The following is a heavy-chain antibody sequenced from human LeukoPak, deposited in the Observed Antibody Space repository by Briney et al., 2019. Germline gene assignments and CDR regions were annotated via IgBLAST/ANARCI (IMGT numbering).Heavy chain of an antibody. V-gene: IGHV4-59*01. Sequence: KPSETLSLTCTVSGGSISSYYWSWIRQPPGKGLEWIGYIYYSGSTNYNPSLKSRVTISVDTSKNQFSLELSSVTAADTAVYYCARDRYYYGSGSYSTDWYFDLWGRGTLVTVSS. CDR1: GGSISSYY. J-gene: IGHJ2*01. CDR2: IYYSGST. CDR3: ARDRYYYGSGSYSTDWYFDL. D-gene: IGHD3-10*01.